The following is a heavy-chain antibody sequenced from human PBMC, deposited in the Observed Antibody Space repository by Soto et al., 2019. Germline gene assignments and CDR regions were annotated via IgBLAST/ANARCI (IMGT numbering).Heavy chain of an antibody. Sequence: GGSLRLSCAASGFTLSSYAMHWVRQAPGEGLEWVAVISYDGSNKYYADSVKGRFTISRDNSKNTLDLQMNSLRAEDTAVFYCARDSFPTTTKGHGVYLYYGVDVWGQGTTVTVSS. CDR3: ARDSFPTTTKGHGVYLYYGVDV. CDR1: GFTLSSYA. V-gene: IGHV3-30-3*01. J-gene: IGHJ6*02. CDR2: ISYDGSNK. D-gene: IGHD4-4*01.